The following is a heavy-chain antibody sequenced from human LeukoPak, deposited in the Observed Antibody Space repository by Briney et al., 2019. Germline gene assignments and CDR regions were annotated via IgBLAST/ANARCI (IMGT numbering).Heavy chain of an antibody. Sequence: SETLSLTCTVSGGSIRSSYYYWGWIRQPPGKGLEWIGSIYDSGSTYYNPSLKSRVTISVDTSKNQFSLKLSSVTAADTAVYYCAREGSVHYYDSSGLLDYWGQGTLVTVSS. J-gene: IGHJ4*02. V-gene: IGHV4-39*07. CDR3: AREGSVHYYDSSGLLDY. CDR1: GGSIRSSYYY. D-gene: IGHD3-22*01. CDR2: IYDSGST.